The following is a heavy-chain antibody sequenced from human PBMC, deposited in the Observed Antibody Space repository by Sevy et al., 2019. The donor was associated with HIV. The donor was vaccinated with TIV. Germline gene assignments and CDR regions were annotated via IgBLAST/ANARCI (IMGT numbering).Heavy chain of an antibody. J-gene: IGHJ4*02. D-gene: IGHD5-18*01. CDR1: GFTFSDYY. Sequence: GGSLRLSCTVSGFTFSDYYMSWIRQAPGKGLEWVSYISTSSRYTEYGDSVKGRFTISRDNAKNSLYLQMNSLRVEDTAVYYCARLRYNYGQKYFDYWGQGTLVTVSS. V-gene: IGHV3-11*06. CDR3: ARLRYNYGQKYFDY. CDR2: ISTSSRYT.